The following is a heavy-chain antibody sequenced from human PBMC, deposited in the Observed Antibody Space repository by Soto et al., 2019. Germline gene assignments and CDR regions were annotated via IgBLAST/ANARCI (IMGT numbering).Heavy chain of an antibody. Sequence: GGSLRLSCAASGFTFSSYEMNWVRQAPGKGLEWVSYISSSGSTIYYADSVKGRFTISRDNAKNSLYLQMNSLRAEDTAVYYCARVGRSYYKYWGQGTLVTVSS. D-gene: IGHD3-10*01. CDR2: ISSSGSTI. J-gene: IGHJ4*02. V-gene: IGHV3-48*03. CDR3: ARVGRSYYKY. CDR1: GFTFSSYE.